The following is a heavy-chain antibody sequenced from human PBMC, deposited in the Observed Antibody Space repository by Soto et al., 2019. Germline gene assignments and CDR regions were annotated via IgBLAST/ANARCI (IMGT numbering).Heavy chain of an antibody. D-gene: IGHD2-2*01. CDR1: GFTFTDAW. J-gene: IGHJ5*02. CDR2: ISYDGSNK. CDR3: AKALVPASGDWFDP. V-gene: IGHV3-30*18. Sequence: PGGSLRLSCAASGFTFTDAWMNWVRQAPGKGLEWVAVISYDGSNKYYADSVKGRFTISRDNSKNTLYLQMNSLRAEDTAVYYCAKALVPASGDWFDPWGQGTLVTVSS.